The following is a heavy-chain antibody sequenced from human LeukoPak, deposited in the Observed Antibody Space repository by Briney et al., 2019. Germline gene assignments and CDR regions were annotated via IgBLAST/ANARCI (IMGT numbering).Heavy chain of an antibody. J-gene: IGHJ6*04. Sequence: PGGSLRLSCAASGFTFSSYCMNWVRQAPGKGLEWVSSISSSSSYIYYADSVKGRFTISRDNAKNSLYLQMNSLRAEDTAVYYSARDHDNGDYPRGTYYYSGMDVWGKGTTVTVSS. V-gene: IGHV3-21*01. CDR2: ISSSSSYI. CDR1: GFTFSSYC. CDR3: ARDHDNGDYPRGTYYYSGMDV. D-gene: IGHD4-17*01.